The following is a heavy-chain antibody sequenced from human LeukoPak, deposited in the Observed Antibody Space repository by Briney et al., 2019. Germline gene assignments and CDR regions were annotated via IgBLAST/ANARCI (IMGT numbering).Heavy chain of an antibody. V-gene: IGHV3-23*01. CDR1: GFTFSRFP. J-gene: IGHJ4*02. D-gene: IGHD1-26*01. CDR2: ITGGGDGI. CDR3: AKENPVGGTNYFDY. Sequence: GGSLRLSCAASGFTFSRFPMSWVRQAPGKGLEWVSAITGGGDGIFYADSVKGRFTISRDNSKNTLYLQMNTLRVEDRAVYYCAKENPVGGTNYFDYWGQGALVTVSS.